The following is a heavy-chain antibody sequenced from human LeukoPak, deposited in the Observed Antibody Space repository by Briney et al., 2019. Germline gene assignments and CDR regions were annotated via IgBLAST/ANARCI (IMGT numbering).Heavy chain of an antibody. CDR3: ARVGNQDYGDQHIGAFDI. J-gene: IGHJ3*02. CDR1: GYTFTSYG. CDR2: VSAYNGNT. Sequence: GASVKVSCKASGYTFTSYGISWVRQAPGQGLEWMGWVSAYNGNTNYAQKLQGRVTMTTDTSTGTAYMEPRSLRSDDTAVYYCARVGNQDYGDQHIGAFDIWGQGKMVTVSS. D-gene: IGHD4-17*01. V-gene: IGHV1-18*01.